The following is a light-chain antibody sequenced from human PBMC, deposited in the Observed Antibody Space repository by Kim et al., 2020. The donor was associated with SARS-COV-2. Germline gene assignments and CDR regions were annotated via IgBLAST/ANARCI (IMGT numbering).Light chain of an antibody. CDR2: KAS. CDR1: QTINTC. V-gene: IGKV1-5*03. Sequence: SVEDTITLTCRASQTINTCLAWYQQRPGKAPKLLIYKASSLQSGVPSRFSASGSGTEFTLTISSLQPDDFATYYCQQYNTYWTFGQGTKVDIK. CDR3: QQYNTYWT. J-gene: IGKJ1*01.